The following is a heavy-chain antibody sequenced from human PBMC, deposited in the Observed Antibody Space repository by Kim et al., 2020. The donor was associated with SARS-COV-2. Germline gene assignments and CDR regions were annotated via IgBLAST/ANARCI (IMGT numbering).Heavy chain of an antibody. CDR3: AKDQAAAVESHYGMDV. V-gene: IGHV3-9*01. CDR1: GFTFGDYA. CDR2: ISWNSGSI. D-gene: IGHD6-13*01. J-gene: IGHJ6*02. Sequence: GGSLRLSCAASGFTFGDYAMHWVRQAPGKGLEWVSGISWNSGSIGYADSVKGRFTISRDNAKNSLYLQMNSLRAEDTALYYCAKDQAAAVESHYGMDVWGQGTTVTVSS.